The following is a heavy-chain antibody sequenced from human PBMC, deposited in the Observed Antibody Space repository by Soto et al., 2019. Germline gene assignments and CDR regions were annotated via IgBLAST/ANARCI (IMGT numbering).Heavy chain of an antibody. CDR1: GFTFSSYL. Sequence: GGSLRLSCAASGFTFSSYLMSWVRQAPGKGLGWVANIKQDGSEKYYVDSVKGRFTISRDNAKNSLYLQMNSLRAEDTAVYYCARALSPELRYFDWLLSSLYYYYGMDVWGQGTTVTVSS. D-gene: IGHD3-9*01. CDR2: IKQDGSEK. J-gene: IGHJ6*02. V-gene: IGHV3-7*01. CDR3: ARALSPELRYFDWLLSSLYYYYGMDV.